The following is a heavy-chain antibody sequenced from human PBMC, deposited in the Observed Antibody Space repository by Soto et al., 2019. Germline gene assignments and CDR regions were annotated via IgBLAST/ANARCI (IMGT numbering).Heavy chain of an antibody. CDR3: ARAGGWELPPG. D-gene: IGHD3-10*01. V-gene: IGHV3-48*01. CDR2: ISSSSSTI. CDR1: GFTFSSYS. J-gene: IGHJ4*02. Sequence: EVQLVESGGGLVQPGGSLRRSCAASGFTFSSYSMNWVHQAPGKGLEWVSYISSSSSTIYYEDSVKGRFTISRDNDKNSLYLQMNSLRAEDTAVYYCARAGGWELPPGWGQGTLVTVSS.